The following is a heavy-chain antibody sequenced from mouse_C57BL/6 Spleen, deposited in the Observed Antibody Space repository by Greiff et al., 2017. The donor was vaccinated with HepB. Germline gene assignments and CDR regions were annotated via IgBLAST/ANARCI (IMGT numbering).Heavy chain of an antibody. CDR1: GYTFTDYY. J-gene: IGHJ3*01. CDR3: ARNYGSGGWFAY. V-gene: IGHV1-76*01. CDR2: IYPGSGNT. Sequence: VQLQQSGAELVRPGASVKLSCMASGYTFTDYYINWVKQRPGQGLEWIARIYPGSGNTYYNEKFKGKATLTAEKSSSTAYMQLSSLTSEDSAVYFCARNYGSGGWFAYWGQGTLVTVSA. D-gene: IGHD1-1*01.